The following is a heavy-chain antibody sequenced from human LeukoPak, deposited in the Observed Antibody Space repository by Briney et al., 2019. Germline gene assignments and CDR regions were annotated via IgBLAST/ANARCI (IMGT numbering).Heavy chain of an antibody. Sequence: SETLSLTCAVYGGSFSAYYWSWIRQPPGKGLEWIGEINHSGSTNYNPSLKSRVTISVDTSRNQFSLKLSSVTAADTAVYYCARHWCSSGWYCEGYYYYMDVWGKGTTVTISS. CDR3: ARHWCSSGWYCEGYYYYMDV. D-gene: IGHD6-19*01. J-gene: IGHJ6*03. CDR2: INHSGST. V-gene: IGHV4-34*01. CDR1: GGSFSAYY.